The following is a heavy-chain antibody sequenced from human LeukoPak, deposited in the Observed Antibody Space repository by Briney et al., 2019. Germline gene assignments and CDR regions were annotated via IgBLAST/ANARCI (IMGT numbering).Heavy chain of an antibody. CDR3: ARDWDYYDTSAY. V-gene: IGHV1-46*01. J-gene: IGHJ4*02. CDR1: GYTFTSYY. CDR2: IYPSGGST. D-gene: IGHD3-22*01. Sequence: GASVKVSCKASGYTFTSYYIHWVRQAPGQGLEWMGIIYPSGGSTTYAQKFQGRVTMTRDMSTSTVYMELSSLRSGDTAVYYCARDWDYYDTSAYWGQGTLVTVSS.